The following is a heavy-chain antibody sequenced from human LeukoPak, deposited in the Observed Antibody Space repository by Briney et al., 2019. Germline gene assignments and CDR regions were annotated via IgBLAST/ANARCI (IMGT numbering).Heavy chain of an antibody. CDR2: ISYDGSNK. Sequence: GGSLRLSCAASGFTFSSYGMHWVRQAPGKGLEWVAVISYDGSNKYYADSVKGRFTISRDNSKNTLYLQMNSLRAEDTAVYYCARGGRDGYNYASYFDYWGQGTLVTVSS. D-gene: IGHD5-24*01. V-gene: IGHV3-30*03. CDR3: ARGGRDGYNYASYFDY. J-gene: IGHJ4*02. CDR1: GFTFSSYG.